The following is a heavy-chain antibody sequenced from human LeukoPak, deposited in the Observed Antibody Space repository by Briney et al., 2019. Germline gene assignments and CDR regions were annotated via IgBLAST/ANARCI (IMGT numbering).Heavy chain of an antibody. CDR3: ERDYGTMIVVRADDAGFDP. V-gene: IGHV1-18*01. CDR2: ISAHNGNT. J-gene: IGHJ5*02. Sequence: WASVKVSCGSSGYTFTIYCISGVRRARAQGREGRGGISAHNGNTNYAQALRGRGTMTTDTSTSTAYMELRSLRSDDTAVSYCERDYGTMIVVRADDAGFDPWGQGTLVTVSS. CDR1: GYTFTIYC. D-gene: IGHD3-22*01.